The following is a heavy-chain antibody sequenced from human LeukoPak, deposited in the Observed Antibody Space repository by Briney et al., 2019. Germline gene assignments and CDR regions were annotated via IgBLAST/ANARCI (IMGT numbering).Heavy chain of an antibody. V-gene: IGHV4-59*08. J-gene: IGHJ5*02. D-gene: IGHD3-22*01. CDR3: ARHYGYYYDSSGYGSTFDP. CDR2: IYYSGST. Sequence: SETLSLTCTVSGGSISSYYWSWIRQPPGKGLEWIGYIYYSGSTNYNPSLKSRVTISVDTSKNQFSLKLSSVTAADTAVYYCARHYGYYYDSSGYGSTFDPWGQGTLVTVSS. CDR1: GGSISSYY.